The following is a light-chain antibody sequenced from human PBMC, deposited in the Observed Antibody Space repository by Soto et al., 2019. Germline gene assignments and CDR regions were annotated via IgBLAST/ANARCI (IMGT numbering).Light chain of an antibody. Sequence: QSALTQPASVSGSPGQSITISCTGTSSDVGNYNLVSWYQQHPGKAPKLMIYEDSKRPSGVSNRFSGSKSGSTASLTISGLQAEDEAEYYCCSYAGSGTYVFGTGTKLTVL. J-gene: IGLJ1*01. CDR2: EDS. CDR3: CSYAGSGTYV. V-gene: IGLV2-23*01. CDR1: SSDVGNYNL.